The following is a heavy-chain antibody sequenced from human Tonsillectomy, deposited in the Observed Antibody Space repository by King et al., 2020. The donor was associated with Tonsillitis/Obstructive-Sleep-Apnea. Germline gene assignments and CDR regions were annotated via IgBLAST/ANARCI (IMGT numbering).Heavy chain of an antibody. V-gene: IGHV1-46*01. CDR2: IDPSVGRT. D-gene: IGHD3-22*01. CDR1: GYTFSNYY. Sequence: QLVQSGAEVKKPGASVKVSCKASGYTFSNYYMHWLRQAPGQGLEWMGKIDPSVGRTTYAQKLLGRVTMTRDTSTSTVYMERSSLRSEDTAVYYCARDREYSSEYYYYYYMGVWDKGTTVTVSS. J-gene: IGHJ6*03. CDR3: ARDREYSSEYYYYYYMGV.